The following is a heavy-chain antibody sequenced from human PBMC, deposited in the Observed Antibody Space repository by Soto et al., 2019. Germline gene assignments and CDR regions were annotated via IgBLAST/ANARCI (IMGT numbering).Heavy chain of an antibody. D-gene: IGHD4-17*01. CDR1: GGSISSGGYS. CDR2: IYHSGST. CDR3: ASAHYGDYGYGMDV. Sequence: QLQLQESGSGLVKPSQTLSLTCAVSGGSISSGGYSWSWIRQPPGKGLEWIGYIYHSGSTYYNPSLKSRVTISAARSKNQFSLKLSSVPAADTAVYYCASAHYGDYGYGMDVWGQGTTVTVSS. V-gene: IGHV4-30-2*01. J-gene: IGHJ6*02.